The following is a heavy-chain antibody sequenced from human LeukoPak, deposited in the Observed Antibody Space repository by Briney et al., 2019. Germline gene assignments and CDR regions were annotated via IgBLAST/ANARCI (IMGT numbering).Heavy chain of an antibody. CDR2: IRSDGRNK. CDR3: AGGHITIFGVLTDFDY. J-gene: IGHJ4*02. D-gene: IGHD3-3*01. CDR1: EFIFSSFG. V-gene: IGHV3-30*02. Sequence: GGSLRLSCAASEFIFSSFGMHWVRQAPGKGLEWVAFIRSDGRNKDYTDSVKGRFTISRDNSKNTLYLQMNSLRPEDTAVYYCAGGHITIFGVLTDFDYWGQGALVTVSS.